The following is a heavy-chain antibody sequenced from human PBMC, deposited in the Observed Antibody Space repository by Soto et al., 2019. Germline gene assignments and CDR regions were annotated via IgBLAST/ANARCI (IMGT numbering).Heavy chain of an antibody. CDR2: ISYDGSNK. CDR3: AKQAELQIDY. J-gene: IGHJ4*02. CDR1: GFTFSSYG. V-gene: IGHV3-30*18. D-gene: IGHD1-7*01. Sequence: GGSLRLSCAASGFTFSSYGMHWVRQAPGKGLEWVAVISYDGSNKYYADSVKGRFTISRDNXKNTLYLQMNSLRAEDTAVYYCAKQAELQIDYWGQGTMVTVSS.